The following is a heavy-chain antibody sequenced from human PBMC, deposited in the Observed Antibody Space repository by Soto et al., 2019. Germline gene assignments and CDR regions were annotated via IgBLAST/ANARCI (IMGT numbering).Heavy chain of an antibody. CDR2: IRPDGNEI. CDR1: GFTLSTYW. CDR3: GTDQWGGAFDI. Sequence: GGSLRLSCVASGFTLSTYWMAWVRQTPGKGLEFVANIRPDGNEINYVDSVKGRFTISRDNAKNSLFLQMSSLRHDDTAVYYCGTDQWGGAFDIGGQGTTVTVSS. J-gene: IGHJ3*02. D-gene: IGHD3-10*01. V-gene: IGHV3-7*01.